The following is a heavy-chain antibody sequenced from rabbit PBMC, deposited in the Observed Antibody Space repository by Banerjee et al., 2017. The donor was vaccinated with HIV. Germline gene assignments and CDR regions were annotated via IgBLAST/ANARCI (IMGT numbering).Heavy chain of an antibody. J-gene: IGHJ4*01. CDR3: ASDTYGYSDYGLNL. CDR1: GFSFSSSYW. V-gene: IGHV1S40*01. D-gene: IGHD6-1*01. CDR2: IWTGSGVP. Sequence: QSLEESGGDLVKPGASLTLTCTASGFSFSSSYWICWVRQAPGKGLEWIACIWTGSGVPYYASWAKGRFTISKTSSTTVTLQMTSLTAADTATYFCASDTYGYSDYGLNLWGPGTLVTVS.